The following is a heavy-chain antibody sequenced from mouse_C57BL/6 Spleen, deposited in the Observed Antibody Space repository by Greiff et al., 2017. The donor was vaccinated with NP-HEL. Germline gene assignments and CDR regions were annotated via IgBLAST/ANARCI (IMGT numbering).Heavy chain of an antibody. CDR3: ASSDEYDRAWFAY. D-gene: IGHD2-4*01. CDR1: GYTFTSYW. J-gene: IGHJ3*01. V-gene: IGHV1-55*01. CDR2: IYHGSGST. Sequence: VQLQQPGAELVKPGASVKMSCKASGYTFTSYWITWVKQRPGQGLEWIGDIYHGSGSTNYNEKFKGKATLTVDTSSSTAYLQLSSLTSEDSAVYYCASSDEYDRAWFAYWGQGTLVTVSS.